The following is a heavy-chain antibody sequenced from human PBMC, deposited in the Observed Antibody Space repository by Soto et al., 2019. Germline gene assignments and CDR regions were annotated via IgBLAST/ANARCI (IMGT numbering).Heavy chain of an antibody. CDR2: IRKKVNSYTT. D-gene: IGHD2-21*02. CDR3: ARAATAYNYDY. V-gene: IGHV3-72*01. J-gene: IGHJ4*02. Sequence: EVQLVEFGGGVVRPGWSLRLSCAASGFTFSGHYMDWVRQAPGKGLEWVGRIRKKVNSYTTEYAAAVKGRFTIARDDSKNSVYRQMKSLKTEETAFSDCARAATAYNYDYWGQGTLVTVSS. CDR1: GFTFSGHY.